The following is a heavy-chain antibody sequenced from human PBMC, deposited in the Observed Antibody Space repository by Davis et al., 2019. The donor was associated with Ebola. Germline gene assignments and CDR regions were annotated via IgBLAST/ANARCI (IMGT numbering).Heavy chain of an antibody. D-gene: IGHD5-18*01. CDR3: ARVKREKGYSYGYYYYYGMDV. J-gene: IGHJ6*02. CDR1: GGSISSYY. V-gene: IGHV4-59*12. Sequence: ETLSLTCTVSGGSISSYYWSWIRQPPGKGLEWIGYIYYSGSTNYNPSLKSRVTISVDTSKNQFSLKLSSVTAADTAVYYCARVKREKGYSYGYYYYYGMDVWGQGTTVTVSS. CDR2: IYYSGST.